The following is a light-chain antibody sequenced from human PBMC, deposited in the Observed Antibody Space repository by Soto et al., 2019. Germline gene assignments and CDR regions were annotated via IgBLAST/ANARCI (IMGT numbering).Light chain of an antibody. V-gene: IGKV3-15*01. Sequence: EIVMTQSPATLSVSPGERATLSCRASQSVGRNLAWYQQKPGQAPRLLIYGASTRATGIPARFSGGGSGTEFTLTISSRQSEDFAFYSCQQYNHWPPLTFGGGTKVEIK. CDR3: QQYNHWPPLT. J-gene: IGKJ4*01. CDR1: QSVGRN. CDR2: GAS.